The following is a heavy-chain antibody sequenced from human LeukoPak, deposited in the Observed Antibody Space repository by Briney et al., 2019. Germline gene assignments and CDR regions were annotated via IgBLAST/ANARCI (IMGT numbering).Heavy chain of an antibody. CDR3: VRRDSGYYYVYDY. CDR2: IYPGDSDT. Sequence: GADLQISSKGACCGFTNYWIGWGRRMPGKGRERMGIIYPGDSDTRYSPSFQGQVTISADKSISTAYLQWSSLKASDTAMYYCVRRDSGYYYVYDYWGQGTLVTVSS. V-gene: IGHV5-51*01. CDR1: CCGFTNYW. J-gene: IGHJ4*02. D-gene: IGHD3-22*01.